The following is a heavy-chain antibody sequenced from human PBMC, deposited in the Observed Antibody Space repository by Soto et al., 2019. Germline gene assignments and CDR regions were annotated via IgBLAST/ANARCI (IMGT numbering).Heavy chain of an antibody. V-gene: IGHV3-74*01. Sequence: GGSLRLSCAASGFTSSNYWMHWVRQAPGKGLVWVSRINSGGSITTYADSVEGRFTLSRDNATITLYLQMNSLRAEDTVVYYCAGGDAKAIDYSSQGTSVTVSS. D-gene: IGHD2-21*01. CDR1: GFTSSNYW. CDR2: INSGGSIT. J-gene: IGHJ4*02. CDR3: AGGDAKAIDY.